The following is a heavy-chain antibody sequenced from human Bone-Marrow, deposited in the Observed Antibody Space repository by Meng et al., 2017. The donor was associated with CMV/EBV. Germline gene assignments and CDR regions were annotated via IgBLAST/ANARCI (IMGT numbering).Heavy chain of an antibody. D-gene: IGHD2-2*01. CDR3: ARDSCTTCPYYYYGMDL. V-gene: IGHV1-69*05. CDR1: GGTFSSYA. J-gene: IGHJ6*02. Sequence: SVKVSCKASGGTFSSYAISWVRQAPGQGLEWMGGIIPIFGTANYAQKFQGRVTITTDESTSTAYMELSSLRSEDTAVYYCARDSCTTCPYYYYGMDLWGQGTPVTVSS. CDR2: IIPIFGTA.